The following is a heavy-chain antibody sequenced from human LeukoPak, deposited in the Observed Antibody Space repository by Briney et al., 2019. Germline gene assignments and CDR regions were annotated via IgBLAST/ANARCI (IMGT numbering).Heavy chain of an antibody. V-gene: IGHV4-34*01. CDR2: INQVEKT. J-gene: IGHJ6*03. CDR1: GGSLTGYS. CDR3: ARGRATPSRLFFDYYFMDV. D-gene: IGHD4-23*01. Sequence: SETLSLTCAVHGGSLTGYSWAWVRQSPGEGLEWIGEINQVEKTIYSPSLESRVSISLEVSRNHFFLQLTSVAAADTAIYYCARGRATPSRLFFDYYFMDVWGPGTPVTVSS.